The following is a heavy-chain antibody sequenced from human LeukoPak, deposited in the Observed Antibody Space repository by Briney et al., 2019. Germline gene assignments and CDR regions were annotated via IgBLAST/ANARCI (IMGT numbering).Heavy chain of an antibody. CDR3: ARDHRYYDSSGYYTSP. CDR2: ISSSRNYI. V-gene: IGHV3-21*01. J-gene: IGHJ4*02. CDR1: GFTFSSYR. Sequence: GGSLRLSCAASGFTFSSYRMTSVRQAPGKGLEWVSSISSSRNYIYYADSVKDRFTISRDNAKNSLYLQMNSLRAEDTAVYYCARDHRYYDSSGYYTSPWGQGTLVTVSS. D-gene: IGHD3-22*01.